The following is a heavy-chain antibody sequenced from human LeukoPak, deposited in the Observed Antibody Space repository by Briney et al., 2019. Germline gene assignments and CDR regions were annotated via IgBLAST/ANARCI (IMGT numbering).Heavy chain of an antibody. D-gene: IGHD6-6*01. Sequence: SETLSLTCAVYGGSFSGYYWSWTRQPPGKGLEWIGEIKDSGSANYNPSLKSRVFISVDTSKDQFSLKLRPVTAADTAVYYCARGKGYTTSSRHRGIDNWGQGTLVTVSS. CDR2: IKDSGSA. CDR1: GGSFSGYY. CDR3: ARGKGYTTSSRHRGIDN. J-gene: IGHJ4*02. V-gene: IGHV4-34*01.